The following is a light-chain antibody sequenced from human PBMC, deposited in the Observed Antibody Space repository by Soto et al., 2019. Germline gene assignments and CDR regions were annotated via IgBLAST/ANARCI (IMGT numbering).Light chain of an antibody. CDR3: QSYDDSVSVHNV. CDR2: GNT. V-gene: IGLV1-40*01. J-gene: IGLJ1*01. Sequence: QAVLTQPPSVSGAPGQRVTISCTGSSSNIGSTYDVQGYQQLPGTAPKLLIHGNTNRPSGVPDRSSGSKSGTSASLAITGLQADDEADYYCQSYDDSVSVHNVFGTGTKLTVL. CDR1: SSNIGSTYD.